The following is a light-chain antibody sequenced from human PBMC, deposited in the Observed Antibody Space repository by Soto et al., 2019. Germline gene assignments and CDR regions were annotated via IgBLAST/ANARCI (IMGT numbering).Light chain of an antibody. CDR3: LQHHSYPQT. Sequence: DIQMTQSPSTLSASVGDRVTITCRASQSISSWLAWYQQRPGKAPKRLIYAVSSLQSEVPSRFSGSGSGTEFTLTISSLQPEDVATYYCLQHHSYPQTFGQGTKVDNK. CDR1: QSISSW. CDR2: AVS. V-gene: IGKV1-5*01. J-gene: IGKJ1*01.